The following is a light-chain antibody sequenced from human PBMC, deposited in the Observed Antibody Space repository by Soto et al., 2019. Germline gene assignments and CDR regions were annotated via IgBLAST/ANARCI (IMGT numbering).Light chain of an antibody. CDR1: QSISSY. CDR3: QQSYSTPWT. J-gene: IGKJ1*01. V-gene: IGKV1-39*01. CDR2: AAS. Sequence: QISKSPSSLSGSVGDRVTITCGASQSISSYLNWYQQKPGKAPKLLIYAASSLQSGVPSRFSGSGSGTDFTLTISSLQPEDFATYYCQQSYSTPWTFGQGTKVDIK.